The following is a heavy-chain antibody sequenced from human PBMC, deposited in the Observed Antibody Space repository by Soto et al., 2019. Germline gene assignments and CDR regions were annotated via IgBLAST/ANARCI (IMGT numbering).Heavy chain of an antibody. D-gene: IGHD3-10*01. Sequence: EVQLLESGGGLVQPGGSLRLSCTASGFTFITYAMTWVRQAPGKGLEWVSAISGGGGPTYYADSVKGRFTISRDNSKTTLYLQMNSLGADDTAVYYCAKVSRFLDSGLIWGQGTLVTVSS. V-gene: IGHV3-23*01. J-gene: IGHJ3*02. CDR1: GFTFITYA. CDR2: ISGGGGPT. CDR3: AKVSRFLDSGLI.